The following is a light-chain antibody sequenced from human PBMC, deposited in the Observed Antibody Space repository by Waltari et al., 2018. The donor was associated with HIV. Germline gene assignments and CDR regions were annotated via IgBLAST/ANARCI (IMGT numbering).Light chain of an antibody. V-gene: IGKV3-20*01. CDR1: QSVSSSY. CDR3: QQYGSSPLT. J-gene: IGKJ4*01. Sequence: EILLTQSPGTLSLSPGERATLSCRASQSVSSSYLAWYQQKPGQAPRLLIYVASSRATGTPDRFSGSGSGTDFTLTISRLEPEDFAVYYCQQYGSSPLTFGGGTKVEIK. CDR2: VAS.